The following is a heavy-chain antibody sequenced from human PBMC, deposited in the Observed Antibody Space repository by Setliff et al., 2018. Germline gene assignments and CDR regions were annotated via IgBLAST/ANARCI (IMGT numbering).Heavy chain of an antibody. Sequence: GGSLRLSCEASGFTFSNYWMSWVRQTAGKGLEWVAYIKQDGSEKYYVDSVKGRFTISRDNAQNSLYLQMNSLRAEDTAVYYCARDQGSYGYRAFDFWGQGTLVTVSS. CDR2: IKQDGSEK. V-gene: IGHV3-7*01. D-gene: IGHD5-18*01. CDR1: GFTFSNYW. CDR3: ARDQGSYGYRAFDF. J-gene: IGHJ4*02.